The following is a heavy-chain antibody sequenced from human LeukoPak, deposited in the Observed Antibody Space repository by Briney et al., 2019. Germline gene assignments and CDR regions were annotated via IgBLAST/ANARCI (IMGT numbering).Heavy chain of an antibody. J-gene: IGHJ4*02. CDR2: ISSSSSYI. Sequence: GGPLRLSCAASGFTFSSYSMNWVRQAPGKGLEWVSSISSSSSYIYYADSVKGRFTISRDNAKNSLYLQMNSLRAEDTAVYYCARGSKDQGFDYWGQGTLVTVSS. CDR1: GFTFSSYS. V-gene: IGHV3-21*01. D-gene: IGHD2-2*01. CDR3: ARGSKDQGFDY.